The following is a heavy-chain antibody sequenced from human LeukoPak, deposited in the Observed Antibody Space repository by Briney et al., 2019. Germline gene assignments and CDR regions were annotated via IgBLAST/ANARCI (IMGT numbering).Heavy chain of an antibody. CDR1: GGTFSSYA. D-gene: IGHD3-10*01. CDR2: IIPIFGTA. J-gene: IGHJ6*04. V-gene: IGHV1-69*13. CDR3: ARTGFYGSGSYYMDYYYGMDV. Sequence: VASVKVSCKASGGTFSSYAISWVRQAPGQGLEWMGGIIPIFGTANYAQKFQGRVTITADESTSTAYMELSSLRSEDTAVYYCARTGFYGSGSYYMDYYYGMDVWGKGTTVTVSS.